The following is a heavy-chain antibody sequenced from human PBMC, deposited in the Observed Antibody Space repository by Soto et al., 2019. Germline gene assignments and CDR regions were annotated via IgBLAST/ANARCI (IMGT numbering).Heavy chain of an antibody. CDR2: IWYDGSNK. J-gene: IGHJ4*02. D-gene: IGHD3-9*01. CDR1: GFTFSSYG. V-gene: IGHV3-33*01. Sequence: PGGSLRLSCAASGFTFSSYGMHWVRQAPGKGLEWVAVIWYDGSNKYYADSVKGRFTISRDNSKNTLYLQMNSLRAEDSAVYYCARVEDILTGLVDYWGQGTLVTVSS. CDR3: ARVEDILTGLVDY.